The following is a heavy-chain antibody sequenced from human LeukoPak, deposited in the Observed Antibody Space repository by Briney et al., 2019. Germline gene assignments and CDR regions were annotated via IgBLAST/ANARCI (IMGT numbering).Heavy chain of an antibody. V-gene: IGHV4-34*01. CDR1: GGSFSGYY. CDR3: ARDWRDGDYEIHFDY. D-gene: IGHD4-17*01. Sequence: SETLSLTCAVYGGSFSGYYWSWSRHPPRKRLECIWEINHSVSTNYNPSLKSLVTMSVDTPKNHISLKLSSLTPPDTAAYYCARDWRDGDYEIHFDYWGQGTLVTVSS. CDR2: INHSVST. J-gene: IGHJ4*02.